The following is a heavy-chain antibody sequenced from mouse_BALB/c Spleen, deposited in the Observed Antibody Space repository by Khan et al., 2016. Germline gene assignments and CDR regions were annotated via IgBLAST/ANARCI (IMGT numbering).Heavy chain of an antibody. CDR3: GRDGNYVEHEN. CDR2: IDPANGNS. CDR1: GFNFKDTY. D-gene: IGHD2-1*01. Sequence: VQLQQPGAELVKPGASVKLSCTAAGFNFKDTYMHWVKQRPEQGLEWIGWIDPANGNSKCDPKFQGKAAITADTSSNTAYLKLSSLTSEDTAVYYGGRDGNYVEHENWGKGTLVTVSA. J-gene: IGHJ3*01. V-gene: IGHV14-3*02.